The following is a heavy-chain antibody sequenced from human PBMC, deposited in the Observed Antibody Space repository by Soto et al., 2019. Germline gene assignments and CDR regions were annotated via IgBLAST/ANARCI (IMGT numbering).Heavy chain of an antibody. V-gene: IGHV4-30-4*01. CDR3: AGEIAEDALDS. J-gene: IGHJ4*02. Sequence: NPSETLSLTCPVSGGSISSGDYYWSWIRQPPGKGLEWIGYIYYSGSTYYNPSLKSRVTISVDTSKNQFSLKLSSVTAADTAVYYWAGEIAEDALDSWGKETLVTVSS. CDR1: GGSISSGDYY. CDR2: IYYSGST. D-gene: IGHD6-13*01.